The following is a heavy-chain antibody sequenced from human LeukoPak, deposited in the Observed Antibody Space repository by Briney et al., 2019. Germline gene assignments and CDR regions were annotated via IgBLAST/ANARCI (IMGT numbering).Heavy chain of an antibody. Sequence: GGSLRLSCAASGFTVGNNYMNWVRQAPGKELEWVSLIFSHGETSYADSVKGRFTISRDNSKNTLYLQMNSLGGEDTALYYCARYCGAASCYSGFDYWGQGTLVTVAS. D-gene: IGHD2-15*01. V-gene: IGHV3-66*01. J-gene: IGHJ4*02. CDR2: IFSHGET. CDR3: ARYCGAASCYSGFDY. CDR1: GFTVGNNY.